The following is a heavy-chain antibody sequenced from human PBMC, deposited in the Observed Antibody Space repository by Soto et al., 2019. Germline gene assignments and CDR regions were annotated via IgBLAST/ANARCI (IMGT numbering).Heavy chain of an antibody. D-gene: IGHD3-3*01. CDR2: IKQDGSEK. V-gene: IGHV3-7*04. CDR3: ARAPYYDFWSGRNWFDP. CDR1: GFTFSSYW. J-gene: IGHJ5*02. Sequence: GGSLRLSCAASGFTFSSYWMSWVRQAPGKGLEWVANIKQDGSEKYYVDSVKGRFTISRDNAKNSLYLQMNSLRAEDTAVYYCARAPYYDFWSGRNWFDPWGQGTLVTVSS.